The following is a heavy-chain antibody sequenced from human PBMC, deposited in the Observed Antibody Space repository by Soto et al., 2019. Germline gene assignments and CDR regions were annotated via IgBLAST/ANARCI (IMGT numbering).Heavy chain of an antibody. CDR2: ISYDGSNK. D-gene: IGHD6-19*01. CDR1: GFSFSSYA. V-gene: IGHV3-30-3*01. CDR3: ARDARFDSSRWFFLDV. Sequence: QVQLVESGGGVVQPGRSLRLSCAASGFSFSSYAMHWVRQAPGKGLEWVALISYDGSNKFYADSVKGRFTISRDNSKNTLYLQMHSLRAEATAVYYCARDARFDSSRWFFLDVLGQGTTVTVSS. J-gene: IGHJ6*02.